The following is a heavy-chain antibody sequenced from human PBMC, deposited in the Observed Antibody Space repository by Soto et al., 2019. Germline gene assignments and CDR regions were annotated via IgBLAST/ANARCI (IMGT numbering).Heavy chain of an antibody. Sequence: SETLSLTCTVSGGSITDYSWVWIRQPAGKGLEWIGRIFSSGSTNYNPSLKGRITMSLDTSKNQFSLKLNSATATDTAVYFCARDQAVVGTADNWFDPWGQGILVTVSS. CDR1: GGSITDYS. J-gene: IGHJ5*02. CDR3: ARDQAVVGTADNWFDP. CDR2: IFSSGST. D-gene: IGHD2-21*02. V-gene: IGHV4-4*07.